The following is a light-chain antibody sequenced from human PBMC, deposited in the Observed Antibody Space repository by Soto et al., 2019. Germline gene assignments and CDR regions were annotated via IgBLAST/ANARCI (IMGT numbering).Light chain of an antibody. CDR2: GAS. CDR3: QQYDNSVWT. V-gene: IGKV3-20*01. CDR1: HSVSTNN. J-gene: IGKJ1*01. Sequence: EMVLTQSPDTLSSSPGERATLSCSASHSVSTNNLAWYQQRPGQAPRLLIYGASRRATGIPDRFSGSGSGTDFTLTISRLEPEDLAVYYCQQYDNSVWTFGQGTKVDIK.